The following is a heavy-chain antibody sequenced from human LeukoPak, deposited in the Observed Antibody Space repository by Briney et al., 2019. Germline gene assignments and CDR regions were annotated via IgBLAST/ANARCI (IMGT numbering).Heavy chain of an antibody. CDR1: GGSISSYY. D-gene: IGHD6-19*01. Sequence: SETLSLTCTVSGGSISSYYWSWIRQPPGKGLEWIGYIYYSGSTNYNPSLKSRVTISVDTSKNQFSLKLSSVTAADTAVYYCARARYSSGWFYFDILGQGTMVTVSS. J-gene: IGHJ3*02. V-gene: IGHV4-59*01. CDR3: ARARYSSGWFYFDI. CDR2: IYYSGST.